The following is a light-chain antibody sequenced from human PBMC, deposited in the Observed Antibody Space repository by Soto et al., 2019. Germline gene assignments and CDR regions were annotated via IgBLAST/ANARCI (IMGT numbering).Light chain of an antibody. CDR3: QQYNIYAWR. Sequence: DIQMTQSPSTLSASVGDRVTITCRARQSISRWVAWYQQKPGKAPKVLIYKASSLESGVPSRFSGSGSGTEFTRIISSLQPDDFATYSSQQYNIYAWRVREGIEVEIK. J-gene: IGKJ1*01. CDR2: KAS. CDR1: QSISRW. V-gene: IGKV1-5*03.